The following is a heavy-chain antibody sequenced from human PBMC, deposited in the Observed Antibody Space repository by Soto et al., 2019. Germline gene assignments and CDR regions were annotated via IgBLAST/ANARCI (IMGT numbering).Heavy chain of an antibody. V-gene: IGHV3-23*01. D-gene: IGHD2-21*02. CDR3: AKDRPRHCGGDCFFDY. Sequence: EVQLLESGGGLVQPGGSLRLSCAASGFTFSSYAMSWVRQAPGKGLEWVSAISGSGGSTYYADSVKGRFTISRDNSKTTLYLQMNSLSAEDTAVYYCAKDRPRHCGGDCFFDYWGQGTLVTVSS. J-gene: IGHJ4*02. CDR2: ISGSGGST. CDR1: GFTFSSYA.